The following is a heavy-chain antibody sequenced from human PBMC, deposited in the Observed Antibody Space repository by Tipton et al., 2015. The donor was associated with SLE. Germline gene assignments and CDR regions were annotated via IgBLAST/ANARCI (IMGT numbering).Heavy chain of an antibody. J-gene: IGHJ4*02. CDR2: ISGSSNTI. V-gene: IGHV3-48*01. D-gene: IGHD5-18*01. CDR1: GFTFNSYS. CDR3: AKVDRTNMVTSFDY. Sequence: SLRLSCAASGFTFNSYSMNWVRQAPGKGLEWVSYISGSSNTIYYADSVKGRFIISRDNAKNSLYLQLNSLRAEDTAVYYCAKVDRTNMVTSFDYWGQGTLVTVS.